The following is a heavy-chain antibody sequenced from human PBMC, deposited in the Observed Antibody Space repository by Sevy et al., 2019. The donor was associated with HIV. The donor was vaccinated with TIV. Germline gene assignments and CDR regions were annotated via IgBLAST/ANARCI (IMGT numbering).Heavy chain of an antibody. CDR3: AKLGFYYDSSAYDYFDY. CDR1: GFTFSDYW. V-gene: IGHV3-7*01. J-gene: IGHJ4*02. D-gene: IGHD3-22*01. CDR2: IKQDGSEK. Sequence: GGSLGLSCAASGFTFSDYWMNWVRQAPGKGLEWVANIKQDGSEKYYVDSVKGRFTISRDNAKNSLYLQMNSLRVEDTAVYFCAKLGFYYDSSAYDYFDYWGQGTLVTVSS.